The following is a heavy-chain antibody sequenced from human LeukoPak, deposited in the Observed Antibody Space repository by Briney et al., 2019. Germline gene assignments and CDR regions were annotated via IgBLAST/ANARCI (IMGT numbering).Heavy chain of an antibody. CDR2: INPSGGST. V-gene: IGHV1-46*01. CDR3: ARRGPVTIYGTHTPGAFDI. D-gene: IGHD3-3*01. J-gene: IGHJ3*02. Sequence: ASVKVSCKASGYTFTSYYMHWVRQAPGQGLEWMGIINPSGGSTSYAQKFQGRVTMTRDMSTSTVYMELSSPRSEDRAVYYCARRGPVTIYGTHTPGAFDIWGQGTMVTVSS. CDR1: GYTFTSYY.